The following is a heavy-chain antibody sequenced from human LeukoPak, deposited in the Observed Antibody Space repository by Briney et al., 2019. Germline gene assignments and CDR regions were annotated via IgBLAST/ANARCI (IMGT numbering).Heavy chain of an antibody. CDR2: INSDGSYT. D-gene: IGHD2-2*01. CDR3: VRGGYCSSNTCYSGKDPLDY. Sequence: GESLRLSCAASGFTFSSYWMHWVRQAPGQGLVWVSRINSDGSYTSYADSVKGRFTISRDNAKNTLYLQMSSLRAEDTAVYYCVRGGYCSSNTCYSGKDPLDYWGQGTLVTVSS. V-gene: IGHV3-74*01. CDR1: GFTFSSYW. J-gene: IGHJ4*02.